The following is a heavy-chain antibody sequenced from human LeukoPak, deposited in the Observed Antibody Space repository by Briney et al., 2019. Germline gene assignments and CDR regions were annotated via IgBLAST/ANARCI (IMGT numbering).Heavy chain of an antibody. CDR3: ARGGSYPTSNDY. Sequence: SETLSLTCTIYGGPFNGYYWSWIRQPPGKGLEWIGEINHSGTTNYNLSLESRVTISVDTSKNQFSLKLSSMTAADTAVYYCARGGSYPTSNDYWGQGTLVTVSS. V-gene: IGHV4-34*01. CDR2: INHSGTT. J-gene: IGHJ4*02. CDR1: GGPFNGYY. D-gene: IGHD1-26*01.